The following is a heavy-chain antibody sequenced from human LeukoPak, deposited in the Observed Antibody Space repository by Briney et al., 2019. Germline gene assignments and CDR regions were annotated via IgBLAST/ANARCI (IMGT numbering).Heavy chain of an antibody. V-gene: IGHV4-59*01. CDR2: IYYSVRT. CDR3: ASMSPSSWYFDY. D-gene: IGHD6-13*01. Sequence: SETLSLTCTVSGGSISSNYWTWIRQPPGRGLEWIGYIYYSVRTNYNPSLKTRVPLSVATSKNQFSMKLRSVTAADTAVYYCASMSPSSWYFDYWGQGTLVTVSS. CDR1: GGSISSNY. J-gene: IGHJ4*02.